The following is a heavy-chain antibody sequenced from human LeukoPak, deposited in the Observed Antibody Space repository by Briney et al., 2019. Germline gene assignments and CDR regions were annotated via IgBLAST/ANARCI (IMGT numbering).Heavy chain of an antibody. CDR3: ARVHYYDSSGTTGFDY. Sequence: PSQTLSLTCTVSGGSISSGDYYWSWIRQPPGKGLEWIGYIYYSGSTYYNPSLKSRVTISVDTSKNQFSLKLSSVTAADTAVYYCARVHYYDSSGTTGFDYWGQGALVTVSS. CDR1: GGSISSGDYY. J-gene: IGHJ4*02. CDR2: IYYSGST. D-gene: IGHD3-22*01. V-gene: IGHV4-30-4*01.